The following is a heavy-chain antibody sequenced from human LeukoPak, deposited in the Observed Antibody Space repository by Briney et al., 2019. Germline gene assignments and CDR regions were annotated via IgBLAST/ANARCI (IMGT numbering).Heavy chain of an antibody. CDR1: GGSISSYY. CDR3: AGGVSYFDY. Sequence: PSETLSLTCTVSGGSISSYYWSWIRQPPGKGLEWIGYIYYSGSTNYNPSLKSRVTISVDTSKNQFSLKLSSVTAADTAVYYCAGGVSYFDYWGQGPLVTVSS. D-gene: IGHD3-16*01. V-gene: IGHV4-59*01. CDR2: IYYSGST. J-gene: IGHJ4*02.